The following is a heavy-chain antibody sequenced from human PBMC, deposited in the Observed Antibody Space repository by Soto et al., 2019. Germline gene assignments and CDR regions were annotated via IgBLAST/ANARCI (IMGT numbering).Heavy chain of an antibody. V-gene: IGHV4-31*03. CDR3: ARIGALNYYDSSGPLGDFDY. CDR2: IYYSGST. CDR1: GCSISSGGYY. D-gene: IGHD3-22*01. J-gene: IGHJ4*02. Sequence: SETLSLTCTFSGCSISSGGYYWSWIRQHPGKGLEWIGYIYYSGSTYYNPSLKSRVTISVDTSKNQFSLKLSSVTAADTAVYYCARIGALNYYDSSGPLGDFDYWGQGTLVTVSS.